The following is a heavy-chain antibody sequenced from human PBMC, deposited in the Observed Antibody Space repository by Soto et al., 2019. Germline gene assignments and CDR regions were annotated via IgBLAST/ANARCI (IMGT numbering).Heavy chain of an antibody. D-gene: IGHD3-22*01. V-gene: IGHV4-59*02. CDR3: ARGRGYDSSGYSNWFDP. Sequence: PLETLPLTCFVSGGSVTSHHWSWIRQFTGQGLQWIAYTSYTGNTNYNPSLQSRVTISLDTSKNQLSLKLTSMTAADTAVYYCARGRGYDSSGYSNWFDPWGQGTLVTVSS. J-gene: IGHJ5*02. CDR1: GGSVTSHH. CDR2: TSYTGNT.